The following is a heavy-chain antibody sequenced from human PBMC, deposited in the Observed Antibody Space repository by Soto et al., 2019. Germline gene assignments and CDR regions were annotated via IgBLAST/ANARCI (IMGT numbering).Heavy chain of an antibody. CDR1: GGSISSGNYY. D-gene: IGHD6-13*01. V-gene: IGHV4-30-4*01. J-gene: IGHJ1*01. CDR2: IYNSGST. CDR3: AREVTSSWYGYFQH. Sequence: SETLSLTCTVSGGSISSGNYYWSWIRQPPGKGLEWIGYIYNSGSTYYNPSLESRVTISVDTSKNQFSLELSSVTAADTAVYYCAREVTSSWYGYFQHWGQGTLVTVSS.